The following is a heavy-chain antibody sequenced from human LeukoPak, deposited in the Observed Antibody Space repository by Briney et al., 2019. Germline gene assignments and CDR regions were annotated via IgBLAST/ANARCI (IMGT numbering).Heavy chain of an antibody. V-gene: IGHV3-74*01. CDR3: AREPGYGVPWFDP. J-gene: IGHJ5*02. CDR2: INSDGSST. CDR1: GFTFSSYW. Sequence: GGSLRLSCAASGFTFSSYWMHWVRQAPGKGLVWVSRINSDGSSTSYADSVKGRFTISRDNAKNTLYLQMNSLRAEDTAVYYCAREPGYGVPWFDPWGQGTLVTVSS. D-gene: IGHD4-17*01.